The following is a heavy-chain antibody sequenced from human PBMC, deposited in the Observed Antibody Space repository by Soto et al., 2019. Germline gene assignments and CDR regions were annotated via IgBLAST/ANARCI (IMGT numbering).Heavy chain of an antibody. Sequence: QIQLVQSGGELRKPGASVTVSCTTSGYTFTRNSISWVRQAPGQGLEWMGWISTNNGNTEFAQKFQGRVTLTTDTSTSTAYMELTSLRSDDTAIYDSARGGGYAVDRWGQGTLVTVSS. J-gene: IGHJ5*02. CDR3: ARGGGYAVDR. V-gene: IGHV1-18*04. D-gene: IGHD5-12*01. CDR1: GYTFTRNS. CDR2: ISTNNGNT.